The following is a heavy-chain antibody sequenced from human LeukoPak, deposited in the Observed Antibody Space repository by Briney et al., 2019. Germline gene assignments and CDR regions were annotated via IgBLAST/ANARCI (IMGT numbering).Heavy chain of an antibody. J-gene: IGHJ4*02. CDR2: ISAGGST. CDR1: GGSISSGGHF. V-gene: IGHV4-61*02. CDR3: ARVAPLYYFDY. Sequence: SETLSLTCTVSGGSISSGGHFWSWFRQPAGKGLVWIGRISAGGSTNYDASLKSRVTISLDTSKNQFSLNLRSVTAADTAVYFCARVAPLYYFDYWGQGNLVTVSS.